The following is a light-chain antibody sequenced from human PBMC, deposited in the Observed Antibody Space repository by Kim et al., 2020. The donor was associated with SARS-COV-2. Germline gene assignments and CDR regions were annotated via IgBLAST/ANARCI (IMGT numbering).Light chain of an antibody. CDR1: QRISSY. V-gene: IGKV1-39*01. CDR3: QQTYSTPPEKA. CDR2: AAS. Sequence: DIQMTQSPSSLSASVGDRVTITCRASQRISSYLNWYQQKPGKAPKLLIYAASTLQSGVPSRFSGSGSGTDFTLTISSPQPEDFATYYCQQTYSTPPEKAFGQGTKVDIK. J-gene: IGKJ1*01.